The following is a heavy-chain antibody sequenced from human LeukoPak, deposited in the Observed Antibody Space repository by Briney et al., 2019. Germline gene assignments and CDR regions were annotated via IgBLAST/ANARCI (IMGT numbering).Heavy chain of an antibody. CDR1: GDSVSSNSAA. Sequence: SQTLSLTCAISGDSVSSNSAAWNWIRQSPSRGLEWLGRTYYRSKWYNDYAVSVKSRITINPDTSKNQFSLQLNSVTPEDTAVYYCARELGNMGQWLVRWFDYWGQGTLVTVSS. CDR2: TYYRSKWYN. J-gene: IGHJ4*02. CDR3: ARELGNMGQWLVRWFDY. V-gene: IGHV6-1*01. D-gene: IGHD6-19*01.